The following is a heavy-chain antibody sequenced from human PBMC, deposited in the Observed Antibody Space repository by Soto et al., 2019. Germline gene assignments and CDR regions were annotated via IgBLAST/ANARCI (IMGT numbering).Heavy chain of an antibody. CDR1: GDSIRSSSY. D-gene: IGHD6-13*01. Sequence: QLQLQESGPGLVKPSETLSLTCTVSGDSIRSSSYWGWIRQPPGKGLEWIGSIYSTGNTYYNPSPXTXAXIXXDTSTNQFSLNVISVTAADTAVYYCRRSSRYSTDVWGQGTTVTVSS. V-gene: IGHV4-39*01. J-gene: IGHJ6*02. CDR2: IYSTGNT. CDR3: RRSSRYSTDV.